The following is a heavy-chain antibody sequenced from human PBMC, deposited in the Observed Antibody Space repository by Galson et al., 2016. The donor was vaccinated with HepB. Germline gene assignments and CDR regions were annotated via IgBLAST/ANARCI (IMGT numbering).Heavy chain of an antibody. V-gene: IGHV5-51*01. D-gene: IGHD1-26*01. J-gene: IGHJ3*02. CDR1: GYSFISYW. CDR2: IYPGDSDT. Sequence: QSGAEVKEPGESLKISCKGSGYSFISYWIGWVRQVPGKGLEWMGIIYPGDSDTRYSPSFQGQVTISADKSITTAYLQWSSLKASDTAMYYCARRLTYGPVGLLGFDIWGQGTMVTVSS. CDR3: ARRLTYGPVGLLGFDI.